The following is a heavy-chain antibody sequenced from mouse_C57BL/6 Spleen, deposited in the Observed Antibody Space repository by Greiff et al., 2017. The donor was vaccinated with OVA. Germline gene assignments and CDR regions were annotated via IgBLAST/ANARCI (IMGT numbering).Heavy chain of an antibody. J-gene: IGHJ2*01. CDR3: ARDGPFDY. V-gene: IGHV1-69*01. Sequence: QVQLQQPGAELVMPGASVKLSCKASGYTFTSYWMHWVKQRPGQGLEWIGEIDPSASSPTSNQTFKGKSTLTVDKSSSKAYMQLSSLTSEDAAVYYCARDGPFDYWGQGTTLTVSS. CDR2: IDPSASSP. D-gene: IGHD1-1*01. CDR1: GYTFTSYW.